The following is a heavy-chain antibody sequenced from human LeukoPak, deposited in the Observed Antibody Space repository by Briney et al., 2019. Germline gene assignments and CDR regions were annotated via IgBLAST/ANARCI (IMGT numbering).Heavy chain of an antibody. CDR2: IHNSGRT. V-gene: IGHV4-59*08. J-gene: IGHJ4*02. Sequence: SETLSLTSSVSGGSVSSYYWSWIRQSPGKGLEWIGYIHNSGRTNYNPSLKNRVTGFVDTSKNQVSLRLSSVTAADTAVYYCARHGTISSESYFDYWGQGALVTVSS. D-gene: IGHD1-14*01. CDR3: ARHGTISSESYFDY. CDR1: GGSVSSYY.